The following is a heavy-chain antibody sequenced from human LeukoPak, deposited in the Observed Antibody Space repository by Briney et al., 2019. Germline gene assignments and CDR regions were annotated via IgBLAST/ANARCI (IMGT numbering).Heavy chain of an antibody. CDR1: GITLSVYW. CDR3: ARSGSGYFDY. J-gene: IGHJ4*02. CDR2: IKQGGSEK. V-gene: IGHV3-7*01. Sequence: GGSLRLSSASSGITLSVYWMSWVRQAPGKGLEWVANIKQGGSEKYYRDSVQGRFTISRDNAKNSLYLQMNSLRAEDTAVYYCARSGSGYFDYWGQGSLVTVSS.